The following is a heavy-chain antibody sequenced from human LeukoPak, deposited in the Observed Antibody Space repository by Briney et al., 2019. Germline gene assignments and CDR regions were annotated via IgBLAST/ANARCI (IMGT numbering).Heavy chain of an antibody. D-gene: IGHD6-19*01. CDR1: GGSISSSSYY. V-gene: IGHV4-39*01. CDR3: AGRKKIAVAGTYYYCGMDV. CDR2: IYYSGST. J-gene: IGHJ6*02. Sequence: SETLSLTCTVSGGSISSSSYYWGWIRQPPGKGLEWIGSIYYSGSTYYNPSLKSRVTISVNTSKNQFSLKLSSVTAADTAVYYCAGRKKIAVAGTYYYCGMDVWGQGTTVTVSS.